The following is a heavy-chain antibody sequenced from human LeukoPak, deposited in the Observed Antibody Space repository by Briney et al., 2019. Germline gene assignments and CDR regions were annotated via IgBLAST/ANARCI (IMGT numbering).Heavy chain of an antibody. D-gene: IGHD2-15*01. V-gene: IGHV4-34*01. Sequence: SETLSFTCAVYGGSFSGYYWSWIRQPPGKGLEWIGKINHSGSTNYNPSLKSRVTISVDTSKNQFSLKLSSVTAADTAVYYCARVDCSGGSCYYYYGMDVWGQGTTVTVSS. CDR1: GGSFSGYY. J-gene: IGHJ6*02. CDR2: INHSGST. CDR3: ARVDCSGGSCYYYYGMDV.